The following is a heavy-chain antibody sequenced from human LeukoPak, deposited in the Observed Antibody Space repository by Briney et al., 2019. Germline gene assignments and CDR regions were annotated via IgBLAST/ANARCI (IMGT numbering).Heavy chain of an antibody. CDR1: GGSITSSNW. D-gene: IGHD1-26*01. J-gene: IGHJ3*02. CDR3: ARAPIVGAIGESAFDI. Sequence: PSETLSLTCAVSGGSITSSNWWSWVRPPPGKGLEWIGEIFHSGGTNYNPSLKSRVSISVDKSKTQFSLKLSSVTAADTAVYYCARAPIVGAIGESAFDIWGQGTMVTVSS. V-gene: IGHV4-4*02. CDR2: IFHSGGT.